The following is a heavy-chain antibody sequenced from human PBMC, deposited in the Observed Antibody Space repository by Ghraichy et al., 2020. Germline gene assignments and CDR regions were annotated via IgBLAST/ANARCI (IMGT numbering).Heavy chain of an antibody. CDR2: IHYTGST. D-gene: IGHD6-25*01. CDR3: SRRYIAAADYYDS. V-gene: IGHV4-39*01. J-gene: IGHJ4*02. Sequence: SETLSLTCSVSGASIRSSCYYWGWVRQPPGKGLEWIGSIHYTGSTFYNPPLKSRATISVDTSKDQFSLKLSSVTAADTAVYYCSRRYIAAADYYDSWGQGTLVNVSS. CDR1: GASIRSSCYY.